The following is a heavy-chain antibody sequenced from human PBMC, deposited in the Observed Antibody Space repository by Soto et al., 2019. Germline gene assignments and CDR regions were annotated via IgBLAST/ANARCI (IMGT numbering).Heavy chain of an antibody. CDR3: AKDRSGLRLGELSLDY. CDR1: GFTFDDYT. J-gene: IGHJ4*02. V-gene: IGHV3-43*01. CDR2: ISWDGGST. Sequence: EVQLVESGGVVVQPGGSLRLSFAASGFTFDDYTMHWVRQAPGKGLEWVSLISWDGGSTYYADSVKGRFTISRDNSKNSLYLQMNSLRTEDTALYYCAKDRSGLRLGELSLDYWGQGTLVTVSA. D-gene: IGHD3-16*02.